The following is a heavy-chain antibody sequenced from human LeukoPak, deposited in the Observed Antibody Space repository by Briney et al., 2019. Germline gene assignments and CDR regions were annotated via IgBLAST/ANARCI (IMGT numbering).Heavy chain of an antibody. Sequence: PSETLSLTCTVSGGSISTSSYYWGWIRQPPGKGLEWIASIYYSGSTYYNPSLKSRVTISVDTSKNQFSLKLSSVTAADTAVYYCARLGDSSSSWAYFDYWGQGTLVTVSS. V-gene: IGHV4-39*01. CDR1: GGSISTSSYY. CDR2: IYYSGST. D-gene: IGHD6-13*01. CDR3: ARLGDSSSSWAYFDY. J-gene: IGHJ4*02.